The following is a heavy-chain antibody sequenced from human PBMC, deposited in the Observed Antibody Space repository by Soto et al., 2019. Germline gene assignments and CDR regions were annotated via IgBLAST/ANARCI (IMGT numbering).Heavy chain of an antibody. V-gene: IGHV4-34*01. D-gene: IGHD5-12*01. Sequence: QVQLQQWGAGLLKPSETLSLNCAVTGGSLIGYYWSWIRQPPGKGLEWIGEVKDGGHTNYSPSLRGRVTISSDKSNKPLSHRLNSVTAADTGVYYCARGQEGVVATHWDQGSLVTVSS. J-gene: IGHJ4*02. CDR2: VKDGGHT. CDR1: GGSLIGYY. CDR3: ARGQEGVVATH.